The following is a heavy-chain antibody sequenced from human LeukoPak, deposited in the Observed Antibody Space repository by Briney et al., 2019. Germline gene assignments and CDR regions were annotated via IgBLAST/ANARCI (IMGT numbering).Heavy chain of an antibody. CDR3: AKVQYVYYGSGSYDMDV. J-gene: IGHJ6*02. CDR2: ISGSGNST. V-gene: IGHV3-23*01. CDR1: GFTFRSYA. Sequence: PGGSLRLSCAASGFTFRSYAMSWVRQAPGKGLEWVSAISGSGNSTYYADSVKGRFTISRDNSKNTLYLQMYSLSAEDTAVYYCAKVQYVYYGSGSYDMDVWGQGTPVTVSS. D-gene: IGHD3-10*01.